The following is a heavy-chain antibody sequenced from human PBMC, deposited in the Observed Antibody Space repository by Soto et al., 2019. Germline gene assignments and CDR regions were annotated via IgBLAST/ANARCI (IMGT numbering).Heavy chain of an antibody. J-gene: IGHJ6*02. Sequence: SGKVSFKASSYTFTSYDINWVRQATGQGLEWMGWMNPNSGNTGYAQKFQGRVTMTRNTSISTAYMELSSLRSEDTAVYYCARDRYYYYGMDVWGQGTTVTVSS. V-gene: IGHV1-8*01. CDR2: MNPNSGNT. CDR1: SYTFTSYD. CDR3: ARDRYYYYGMDV.